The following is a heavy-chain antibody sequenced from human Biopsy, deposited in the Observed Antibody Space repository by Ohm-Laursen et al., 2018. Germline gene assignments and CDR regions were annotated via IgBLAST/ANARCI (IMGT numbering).Heavy chain of an antibody. J-gene: IGHJ6*02. CDR2: VMPTFGTA. D-gene: IGHD4-17*01. Sequence: GASVKVSCKTSGVTFNSYAISWVRQAPGQGLEWMGGVMPTFGTANYAQKFQGRVTITADKSTSTAHLDLSSLRSEDTAVYYCATRVTPVTTLYYYAMDVWGQGTTVTVSS. CDR1: GVTFNSYA. V-gene: IGHV1-69*06. CDR3: ATRVTPVTTLYYYAMDV.